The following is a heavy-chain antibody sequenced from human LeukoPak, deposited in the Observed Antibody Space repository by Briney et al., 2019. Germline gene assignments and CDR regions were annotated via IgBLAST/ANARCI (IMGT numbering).Heavy chain of an antibody. Sequence: PGGSLRLSCAASGFTVSSNYMSWVRQAPGKGLEWASVIYSGGSTYYADSVKGRFTISRDNSKNTLYLQMNSLRAEDTAVYYCAREGDYYDSSGYFYYFDYWGQGTLVTVSS. CDR3: AREGDYYDSSGYFYYFDY. J-gene: IGHJ4*02. V-gene: IGHV3-53*01. CDR1: GFTVSSNY. D-gene: IGHD3-22*01. CDR2: IYSGGST.